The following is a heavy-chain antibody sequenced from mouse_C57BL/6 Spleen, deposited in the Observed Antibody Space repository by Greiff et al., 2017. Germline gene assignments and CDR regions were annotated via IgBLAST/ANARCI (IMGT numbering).Heavy chain of an antibody. Sequence: QVQLQQPGAELVRPGTSVKLSCKASGYTFTSYWMHWVKQRPGQGLEWIGVIDPSDSYTNYNQKFKGKATLTVDTSSSTAYMQRSSLTSEDSAVYYCASYYSNYEKAMDDWGQGASVTVSS. CDR2: IDPSDSYT. CDR3: ASYYSNYEKAMDD. D-gene: IGHD2-5*01. V-gene: IGHV1-59*01. CDR1: GYTFTSYW. J-gene: IGHJ4*01.